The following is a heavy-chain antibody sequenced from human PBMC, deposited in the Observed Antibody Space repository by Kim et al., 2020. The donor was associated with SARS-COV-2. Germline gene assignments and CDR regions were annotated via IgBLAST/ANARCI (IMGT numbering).Heavy chain of an antibody. J-gene: IGHJ4*02. CDR1: GFTFSSYS. CDR3: ASPTESYCSGGSCYSGY. V-gene: IGHV3-21*01. D-gene: IGHD2-15*01. CDR2: ISSSSSYI. Sequence: GGSLRLSCAASGFTFSSYSMNWVRQAPGKGLEWVSSISSSSSYIYYADSVKGRFTISRDNAKNSLYLQMNSLRAEDTAVYYCASPTESYCSGGSCYSGYWGQGTLVTVSS.